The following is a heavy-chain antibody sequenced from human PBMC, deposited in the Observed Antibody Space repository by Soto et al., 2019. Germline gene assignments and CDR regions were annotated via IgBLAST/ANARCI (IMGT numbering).Heavy chain of an antibody. CDR2: IIPKVDTA. CDR3: AVAMVREILILESSGMHV. D-gene: IGHD3-10*01. CDR1: GGNFNNYA. Sequence: QVQLVQSGAEVKKPGSSVKVSCKTSGGNFNNYAISWVRQAPGQGLEWMGGIIPKVDTANYALKFQDRVTIIADESTSTAYMELRSLRSNDTAVYYCAVAMVREILILESSGMHVWGQGTTVTVSS. V-gene: IGHV1-69*01. J-gene: IGHJ6*02.